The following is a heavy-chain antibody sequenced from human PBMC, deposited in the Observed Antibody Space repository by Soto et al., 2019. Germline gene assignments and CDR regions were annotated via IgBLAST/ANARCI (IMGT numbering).Heavy chain of an antibody. V-gene: IGHV5-51*01. CDR2: MYPGDSDT. D-gene: IGHD3-3*01. Sequence: GESLKISFRGSGYDFNTNWFGWVRQLPGRGLEWVEIMYPGDSDTRYNPSLQGHVTLSVDVTVGTAFLQWRSLETSDTGMYFCARLPRDCNKTSCYYADHWGQGTQVTVSS. J-gene: IGHJ4*02. CDR1: GYDFNTNW. CDR3: ARLPRDCNKTSCYYADH.